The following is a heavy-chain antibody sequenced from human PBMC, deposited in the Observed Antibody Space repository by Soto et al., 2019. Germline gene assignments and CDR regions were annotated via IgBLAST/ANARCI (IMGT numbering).Heavy chain of an antibody. CDR1: GFTFSSYA. D-gene: IGHD6-25*01. V-gene: IGHV3-23*01. J-gene: IGHJ4*02. CDR2: ISGSGGST. Sequence: GGSLRLSCASSGFTFSSYAMSWVRQAPGKGLEWVSAISGSGGSTYYADSVKGRFTISRDNSKNTLYMQMNSLRAEDTAVYYCAKGAVSSGKFDSWGQGTLVTVSS. CDR3: AKGAVSSGKFDS.